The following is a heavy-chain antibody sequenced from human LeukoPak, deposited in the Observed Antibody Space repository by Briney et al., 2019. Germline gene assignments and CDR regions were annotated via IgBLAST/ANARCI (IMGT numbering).Heavy chain of an antibody. CDR1: GFTFSSYW. Sequence: GGSLRLSCAASGFTFSSYWMSWVRQAPGKGLEWVANIKQDGSEKYYVDSVKGRFTISRDNAKNSLYLQMNSLRAEDTAVCYCAKILKTPTYYDFWSGYYGYYYMDVSGKGTTVTVSS. CDR2: IKQDGSEK. J-gene: IGHJ6*03. D-gene: IGHD3-3*01. V-gene: IGHV3-7*01. CDR3: AKILKTPTYYDFWSGYYGYYYMDV.